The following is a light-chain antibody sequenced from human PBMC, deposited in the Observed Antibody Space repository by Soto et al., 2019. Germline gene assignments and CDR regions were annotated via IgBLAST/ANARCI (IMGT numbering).Light chain of an antibody. CDR3: QQSYSTPYT. Sequence: DIQMTQSPSSLSASVGDRVTITCRASQSIIRYLNWYQQKPGKAPKLLIYTTSSLQSGVPSRFSGSGSGTDFTLTISSLQPEDFATYYCQQSYSTPYTFGQGTKV. CDR2: TTS. J-gene: IGKJ1*01. CDR1: QSIIRY. V-gene: IGKV1-39*01.